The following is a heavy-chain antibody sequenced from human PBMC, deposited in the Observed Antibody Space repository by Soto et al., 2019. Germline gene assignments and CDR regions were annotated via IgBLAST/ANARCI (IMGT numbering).Heavy chain of an antibody. V-gene: IGHV4-31*03. CDR1: GGSISSGGYY. CDR2: IYYSGST. D-gene: IGHD2-15*01. CDR3: AREAGTEYCSGGSCYSNPDYFDY. Sequence: SETLSLTCTVSGGSISSGGYYWSWIRQHPGKGLEWIGYIYYSGSTYYNPSLKSRVTISVDTSKNQFSLKLSSVTAADTAVYYCAREAGTEYCSGGSCYSNPDYFDYWGQGTLVTVSS. J-gene: IGHJ4*02.